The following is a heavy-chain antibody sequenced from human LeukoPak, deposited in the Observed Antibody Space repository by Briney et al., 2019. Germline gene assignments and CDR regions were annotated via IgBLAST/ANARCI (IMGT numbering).Heavy chain of an antibody. V-gene: IGHV4-59*01. Sequence: IPSETLSLTCTVSGGSISSYYWSWIRQPPGKGLEWIGYIYYSGSTNYNPSLKSRVTISVDMSKNQFSLKLSSVTAADTAVYYCARGDSSGYYVYWGQGTLVTVSS. CDR3: ARGDSSGYYVY. CDR2: IYYSGST. D-gene: IGHD3-22*01. J-gene: IGHJ4*02. CDR1: GGSISSYY.